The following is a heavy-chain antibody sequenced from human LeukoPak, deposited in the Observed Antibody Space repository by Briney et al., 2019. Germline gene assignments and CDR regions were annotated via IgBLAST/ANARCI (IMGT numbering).Heavy chain of an antibody. CDR2: IYYSGST. D-gene: IGHD3-10*01. Sequence: SETLSLTCTVSGGSISSSSYYWGRIRQPPGKGLEWIGSIYYSGSTYYNPSLKSRVTISVDTSKNQFSLKLSSVTAADTAVYYCARRDYYGSGSYYNNAFDIWGQGTMVTVSS. CDR3: ARRDYYGSGSYYNNAFDI. V-gene: IGHV4-39*01. CDR1: GGSISSSSYY. J-gene: IGHJ3*02.